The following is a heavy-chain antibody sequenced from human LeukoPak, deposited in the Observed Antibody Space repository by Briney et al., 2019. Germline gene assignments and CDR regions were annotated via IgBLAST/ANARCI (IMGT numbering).Heavy chain of an antibody. CDR2: IIPIFGTA. V-gene: IGHV1-69*05. CDR1: GGTFSSYA. CDR3: ARDGIRGSGYYSGYMDV. D-gene: IGHD3-3*01. Sequence: PLASVKVSCKASGGTFSSYAISWVRQAPGQGLEWMGGIIPIFGTANYAQKFQGRVTITTDESTSPAYMELSSLRSEDTAVYYCARDGIRGSGYYSGYMDVRGKGTTVTVSS. J-gene: IGHJ6*03.